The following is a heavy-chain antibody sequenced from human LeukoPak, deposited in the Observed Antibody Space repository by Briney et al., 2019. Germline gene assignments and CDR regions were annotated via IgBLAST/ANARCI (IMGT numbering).Heavy chain of an antibody. CDR1: GGSISSSNW. D-gene: IGHD1-26*01. CDR3: ARLKVVGATKSYYYYYMDV. J-gene: IGHJ6*03. Sequence: SETLSLTCAVSGGSISSSNWWSWVRQPPGKGLEWIGEIYHSGSTNYNPSLKSRVTISVDTSKNQFSLKLSSVTAADTAVYYCARLKVVGATKSYYYYYMDVWGKGTTVTVSS. CDR2: IYHSGST. V-gene: IGHV4-4*02.